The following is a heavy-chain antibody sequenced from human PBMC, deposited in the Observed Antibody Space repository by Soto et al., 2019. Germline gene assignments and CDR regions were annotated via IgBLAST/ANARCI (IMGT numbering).Heavy chain of an antibody. CDR3: ARAISGFVT. Sequence: QVQLVQSGAEMKKPGASVKLSCKTSGINYNTYAIHWVRQAPGQGLEWMGWINGGNGDTRYSQNFQCRVTLTRDTAASTVYVDLDSLKSEDRGVYYCARAISGFVTWGQGTLVTVSS. J-gene: IGHJ4*02. V-gene: IGHV1-3*01. CDR1: GINYNTYA. D-gene: IGHD6-19*01. CDR2: INGGNGDT.